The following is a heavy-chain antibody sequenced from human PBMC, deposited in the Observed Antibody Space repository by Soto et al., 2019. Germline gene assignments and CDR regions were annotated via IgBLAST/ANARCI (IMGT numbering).Heavy chain of an antibody. J-gene: IGHJ4*02. Sequence: SETLSLTCTVSGGSISSYYWSWIRQPPGKGLEWIGYIYYSGSTNYNPSLKSRVTISVDTSKNQFSLKLSSVTAADTAVYYCARAGRRTYEDDVYYFDYWGQGTLVTVSS. D-gene: IGHD3-3*01. CDR2: IYYSGST. V-gene: IGHV4-59*01. CDR1: GGSISSYY. CDR3: ARAGRRTYEDDVYYFDY.